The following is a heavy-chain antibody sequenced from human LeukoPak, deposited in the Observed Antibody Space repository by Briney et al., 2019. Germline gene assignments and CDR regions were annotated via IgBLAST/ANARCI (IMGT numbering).Heavy chain of an antibody. J-gene: IGHJ6*02. D-gene: IGHD3-22*01. CDR1: GFTFSSYG. Sequence: GGSLRLSCAASGFTFSSYGTHWVRQAPGKGLEWVAVIWYDGSNKNYVDSVKGRFTISRDDSKNTLYLEMNSLRAEDTAVYYCAREIGYGMDVWGQGTTVTVSS. CDR3: AREIGYGMDV. V-gene: IGHV3-33*01. CDR2: IWYDGSNK.